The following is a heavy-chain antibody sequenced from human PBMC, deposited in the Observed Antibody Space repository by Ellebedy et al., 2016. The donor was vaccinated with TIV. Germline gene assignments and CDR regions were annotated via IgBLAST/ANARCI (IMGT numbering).Heavy chain of an antibody. D-gene: IGHD3-10*01. J-gene: IGHJ4*02. Sequence: GESLKISCVVSGFTFSTYAMRWFRQAPGKGLEWVSALTTGGVTFYADPVKGRFTISRDSSKNTLYLQMNSLRVEDTAIYFCAKDSGRSGWISDYWGQGTLVTVSS. CDR3: AKDSGRSGWISDY. CDR1: GFTFSTYA. V-gene: IGHV3-23*01. CDR2: LTTGGVT.